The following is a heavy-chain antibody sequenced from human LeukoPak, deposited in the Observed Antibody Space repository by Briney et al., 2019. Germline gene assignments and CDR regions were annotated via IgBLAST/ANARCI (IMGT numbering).Heavy chain of an antibody. CDR3: AELGITMIGGA. Sequence: ALRLSCAASGLSFTIYNMKWLRQAPGKGRGWVAVISYDVGKKYYADSVKGRFTISRDNSKNTLYLQMNSLRAEDTAVYYCAELGITMIGGAWGKGTTVTISS. CDR1: GLSFTIYN. J-gene: IGHJ6*04. V-gene: IGHV3-30*18. D-gene: IGHD3-10*02. CDR2: ISYDVGKK.